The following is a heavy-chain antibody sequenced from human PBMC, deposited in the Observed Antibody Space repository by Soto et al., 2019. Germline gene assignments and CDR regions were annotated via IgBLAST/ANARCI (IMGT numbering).Heavy chain of an antibody. CDR2: IVVGSGNT. Sequence: ASMKVSCKASGFTFTSSAVQWVRQARGQRLEWIGWIVVGSGNTNYAQKFQERVTITRDMSTSTAYMELSSLRSEDTAVYYCAACGELAEYYYYYYMDVWGKGTTVTVSS. J-gene: IGHJ6*03. V-gene: IGHV1-58*01. CDR3: AACGELAEYYYYYYMDV. D-gene: IGHD3-10*01. CDR1: GFTFTSSA.